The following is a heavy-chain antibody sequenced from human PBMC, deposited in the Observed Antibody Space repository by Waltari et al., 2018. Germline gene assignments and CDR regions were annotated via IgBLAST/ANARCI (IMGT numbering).Heavy chain of an antibody. CDR1: GSTFPASA. D-gene: IGHD2-2*01. CDR3: AREVVPPHTIVVNWFDP. Sequence: QVQLAHSGSELKKPGASVKISCKASGSTFPASAITWVRQAPGQGLELMGWITTNTGNPTYAQGFTGRFVFSLDTSVSTAYLQITSLKTEDSAVYYCAREVVPPHTIVVNWFDPWGQGTLVTVSS. CDR2: ITTNTGNP. J-gene: IGHJ5*02. V-gene: IGHV7-4-1*02.